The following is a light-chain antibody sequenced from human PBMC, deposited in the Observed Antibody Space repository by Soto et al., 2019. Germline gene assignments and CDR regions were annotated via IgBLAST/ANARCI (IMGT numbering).Light chain of an antibody. CDR1: ETINGW. CDR2: RAS. CDR3: QQYNSYFFT. Sequence: DIQMTQSPSTLSASVGDRVNITCRASETINGWLAWYQQKPGKAPKLLISRASDLQTGVPTTFSGSGSGTEFTLPISSLQTDDFATYYCQQYNSYFFTFGPGTKVDVK. V-gene: IGKV1-5*03. J-gene: IGKJ3*01.